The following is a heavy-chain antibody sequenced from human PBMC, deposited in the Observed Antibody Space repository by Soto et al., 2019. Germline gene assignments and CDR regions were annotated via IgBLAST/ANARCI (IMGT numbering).Heavy chain of an antibody. J-gene: IGHJ6*02. CDR1: GGSISSSSYY. CDR2: IYYSGST. V-gene: IGHV4-39*01. Sequence: PSETLSLTCTVSGGSISSSSYYWGWIRQPPGKGLEWIGSIYYSGSTYYNPSLKSRVTISVDTSKNQFSLKLSSVTAADTAVYYCXRRERNYGRGYYYGMDVWGQGTTVTVSS. CDR3: XRRERNYGRGYYYGMDV. D-gene: IGHD4-4*01.